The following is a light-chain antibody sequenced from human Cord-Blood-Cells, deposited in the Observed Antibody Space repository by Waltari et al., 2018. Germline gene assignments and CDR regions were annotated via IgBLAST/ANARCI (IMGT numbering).Light chain of an antibody. Sequence: QSALTQPASVSGSPGQSITISCTGTSSDVGGYNYVSWYQQHPGKAPKLMIYEVSNRPSGFSNRFADAKSGNTASLTISGHQAEDEADYDCSSYTSSSTLLFGGGTKRTVL. CDR1: SSDVGGYNY. CDR2: EVS. V-gene: IGLV2-14*01. CDR3: SSYTSSSTLL. J-gene: IGLJ2*01.